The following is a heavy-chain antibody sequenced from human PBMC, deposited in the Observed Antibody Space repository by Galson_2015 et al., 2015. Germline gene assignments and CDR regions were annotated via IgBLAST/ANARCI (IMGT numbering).Heavy chain of an antibody. D-gene: IGHD6-13*01. CDR1: GFTFSNAW. Sequence: SLRLSCAASGFTFSNAWMSWVRQAPGKGLEWVGRIKSKTGGGTTDYAAPVKGRFTISRDDSKNTLYLQMNSLKTEDTAVYYCTTPLYSSSSYYYYYYGMDVWGQGTTVTVSS. V-gene: IGHV3-15*01. CDR2: IKSKTGGGTT. CDR3: TTPLYSSSSYYYYYYGMDV. J-gene: IGHJ6*02.